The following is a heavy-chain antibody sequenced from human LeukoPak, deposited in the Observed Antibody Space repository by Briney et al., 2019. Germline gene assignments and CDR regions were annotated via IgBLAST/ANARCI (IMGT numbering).Heavy chain of an antibody. Sequence: PSETLSLTCTVSGGSISSYYWSWIRQPPGKGLEWIGYIYYSGSTNYNPSLKSRVTISVDTSKNQFSLKLSSVTAADTAVYYCAGVKMSWFGELFDYWGRGTLVTVSS. CDR3: AGVKMSWFGELFDY. CDR2: IYYSGST. CDR1: GGSISSYY. V-gene: IGHV4-59*01. J-gene: IGHJ4*02. D-gene: IGHD3-10*01.